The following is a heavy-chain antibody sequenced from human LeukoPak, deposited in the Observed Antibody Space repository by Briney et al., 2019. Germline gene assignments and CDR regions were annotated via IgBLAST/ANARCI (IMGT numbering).Heavy chain of an antibody. CDR3: AKEAAAAGNWFGS. Sequence: PGGSLRLSCAASGFXFSNFGMHWVRQAPGKGLEWVALISFDGSNIYYGDAVKGRFTISRDTSKNTLYLQMNSLRAEDTAVYYCAKEAAAAGNWFGSWGQGTLVTVSS. V-gene: IGHV3-30*18. J-gene: IGHJ5*01. D-gene: IGHD6-25*01. CDR2: ISFDGSNI. CDR1: GFXFSNFG.